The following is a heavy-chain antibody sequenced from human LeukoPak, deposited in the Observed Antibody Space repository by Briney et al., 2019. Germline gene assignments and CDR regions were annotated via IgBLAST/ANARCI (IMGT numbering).Heavy chain of an antibody. CDR3: ASRYRVGF. CDR2: VDTSGTTT. D-gene: IGHD5/OR15-5a*01. J-gene: IGHJ4*02. V-gene: IGHV3-11*01. Sequence: GESLRLSCAASGFTFGNFYMHWIRQAPGKGLECVSYVDTSGTTTYYADSVKGRFTISRDNARNSLYLQMNSLRAEDTAVYYCASRYRVGFWGQGTLVTVSS. CDR1: GFTFGNFY.